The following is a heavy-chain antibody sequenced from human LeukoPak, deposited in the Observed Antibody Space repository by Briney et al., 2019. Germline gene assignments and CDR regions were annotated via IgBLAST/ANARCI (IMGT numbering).Heavy chain of an antibody. CDR1: GFIFSDHY. D-gene: IGHD2-15*01. J-gene: IGHJ4*02. Sequence: QTGGSLRLSCAASGFIFSDHYMDWVRQAPGKGLEWVSAISGSGGNTYYADSVKGRFTISRDNSKNTLYLQMNSLRAEDTAVYYCAKDKEDIVMVVAATPTLFDYWGQGTLVTVSS. CDR2: ISGSGGNT. V-gene: IGHV3-23*01. CDR3: AKDKEDIVMVVAATPTLFDY.